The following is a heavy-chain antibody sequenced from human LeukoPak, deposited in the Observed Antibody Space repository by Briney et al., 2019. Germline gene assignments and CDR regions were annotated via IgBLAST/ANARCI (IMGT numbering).Heavy chain of an antibody. CDR1: GFTFSSYG. CDR2: VSSDGRIK. D-gene: IGHD6-13*01. V-gene: IGHV3-30*03. Sequence: GGSLRLSCVASGFTFSSYGIHWVRPAPGKGLEWVAVVSSDGRIKYNADSVKGRFTISRDTSKNTVYLQMNSLGAEDTAFYYCARGYSSSWLGYFDYWGQGTLVTVSS. J-gene: IGHJ4*02. CDR3: ARGYSSSWLGYFDY.